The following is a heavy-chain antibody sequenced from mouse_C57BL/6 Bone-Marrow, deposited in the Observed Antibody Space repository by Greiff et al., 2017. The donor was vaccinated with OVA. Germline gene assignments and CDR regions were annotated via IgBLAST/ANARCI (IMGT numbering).Heavy chain of an antibody. Sequence: QVQLQQSGAELARPGASVKLSCKASGYTFTSYGISWVKQRTGQGLEWIGEIYPRSGNTYYNEKFKGKATLTVDKPSSTAYMQLSSLTSEDSAVYYCARLGYYDYSFAYWGQGTLVTVSA. CDR3: ARLGYYDYSFAY. V-gene: IGHV1-81*01. D-gene: IGHD2-4*01. J-gene: IGHJ3*01. CDR2: IYPRSGNT. CDR1: GYTFTSYG.